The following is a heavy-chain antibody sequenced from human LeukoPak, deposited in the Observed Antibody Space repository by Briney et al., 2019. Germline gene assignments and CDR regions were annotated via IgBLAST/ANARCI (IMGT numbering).Heavy chain of an antibody. CDR3: AREGPPNYYDSSGYFD. Sequence: PTGGSLRLSCAASGFAFNTYWMHWVRQAPGKGLEWVSLITSDGGTTNYADSVKGRFTISRDNAKNSLYLQMNSLRAEDTAVYYCAREGPPNYYDSSGYFDWGQGTLVTVSS. CDR2: ITSDGGTT. D-gene: IGHD3-22*01. CDR1: GFAFNTYW. J-gene: IGHJ1*01. V-gene: IGHV3-74*01.